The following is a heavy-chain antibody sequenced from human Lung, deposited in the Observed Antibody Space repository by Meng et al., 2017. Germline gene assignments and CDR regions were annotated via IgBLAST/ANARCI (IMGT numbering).Heavy chain of an antibody. CDR1: GFTLSYYS. CDR2: ISESGNYR. CDR3: ARGDGSGSLFEN. Sequence: EVQLVESGGGLVKPGGSLRFFCAASGFTLSYYSMNWVRRAPGKGLEWVPSISESGNYRYYADSVKGRFTVTRDNAKNSLYLQMNSLRAEDTAVYYCARGDGSGSLFENWGQGTLVTVSS. J-gene: IGHJ4*02. D-gene: IGHD3-10*01. V-gene: IGHV3-21*01.